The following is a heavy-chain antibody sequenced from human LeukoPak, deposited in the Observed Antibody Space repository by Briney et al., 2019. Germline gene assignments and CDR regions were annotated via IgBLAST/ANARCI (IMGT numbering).Heavy chain of an antibody. Sequence: SETLSLTCAVYGGSFSGYYWSWIRQPPGKGLEWIGYIYYSGSTNYNPSLKSRVTISVDTSKNQFSLKLSSVTAADTAVYYCARVGYYYDSSGYSDAFDIWGQGTMVTVSS. J-gene: IGHJ3*02. CDR1: GGSFSGYY. CDR2: IYYSGST. D-gene: IGHD3-22*01. V-gene: IGHV4-59*01. CDR3: ARVGYYYDSSGYSDAFDI.